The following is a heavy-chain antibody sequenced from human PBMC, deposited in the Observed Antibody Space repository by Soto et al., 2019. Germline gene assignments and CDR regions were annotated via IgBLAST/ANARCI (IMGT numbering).Heavy chain of an antibody. J-gene: IGHJ4*02. D-gene: IGHD3-22*01. V-gene: IGHV1-2*02. CDR1: GYTFTGYY. CDR2: INPNSGGT. Sequence: RASVKVSCKASGYTFTGYYMHWVRQAPGQGLEWMGWINPNSGGTNYAQKFQGRVTMTRDTSISTAYMELSRLRSDDTAVYYCASDYYDSSGYYRPCYWGQGTLVTVS. CDR3: ASDYYDSSGYYRPCY.